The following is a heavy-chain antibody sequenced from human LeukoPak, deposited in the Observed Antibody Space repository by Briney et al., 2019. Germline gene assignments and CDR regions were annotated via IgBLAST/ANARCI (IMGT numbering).Heavy chain of an antibody. CDR1: GGSFSDYY. V-gene: IGHV4-34*01. D-gene: IGHD4-17*01. J-gene: IGHJ6*03. Sequence: SETLSLTCAVYGGSFSDYYWSWIRQPPGKGLEWIGEINHSGSTNYNPSLKSRVTISVDTSKNQFSLKLSSVTAADTAVYYCARHASYGDYVYYYYYMDVWGKGTTVTISS. CDR3: ARHASYGDYVYYYYYMDV. CDR2: INHSGST.